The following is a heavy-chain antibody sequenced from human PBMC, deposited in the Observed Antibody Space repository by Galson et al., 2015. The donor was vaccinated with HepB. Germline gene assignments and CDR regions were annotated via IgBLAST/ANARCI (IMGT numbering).Heavy chain of an antibody. V-gene: IGHV1-69*13. J-gene: IGHJ4*02. CDR2: IIPIFGTA. CDR1: GGTFSSYA. CDR3: ASQVSSGYYGSGSFDY. Sequence: SVKVSCKASGGTFSSYAISWVRQAPGQGLEWMGGIIPIFGTANYAQKFQGRVTITADESTSTAYMELSSLRSEDTAVYYCASQVSSGYYGSGSFDYWGQGTLVTVSS. D-gene: IGHD3-10*01.